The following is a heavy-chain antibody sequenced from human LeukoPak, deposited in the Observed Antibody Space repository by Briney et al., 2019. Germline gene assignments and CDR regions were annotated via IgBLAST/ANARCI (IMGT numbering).Heavy chain of an antibody. CDR3: ARVPTVIATVDY. CDR1: GFTFSSYS. J-gene: IGHJ4*02. Sequence: GGSLRLSCAASGFTFSSYSMNWVRQAPGKGLEWVSSISSSSSYIYYADSVKGRFTISRDNAKNSLYLQMNSLRAEDTAVYYCARVPTVIATVDYWGQGTLVTVSS. V-gene: IGHV3-21*01. D-gene: IGHD3-16*02. CDR2: ISSSSSYI.